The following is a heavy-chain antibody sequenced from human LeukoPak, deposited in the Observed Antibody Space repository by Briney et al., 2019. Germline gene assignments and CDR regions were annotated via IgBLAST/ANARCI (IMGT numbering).Heavy chain of an antibody. D-gene: IGHD5-18*01. V-gene: IGHV4-59*01. CDR2: IYYSGST. CDR3: ARVGKDTAMVMIDY. Sequence: SETLSLTCTVSGGSISGYYWSWIRQPPGKGLEWIGYIYYSGSTNYNPSLKSRVTISVDTSKNQFSLKLSSVTAADTAVYYCARVGKDTAMVMIDYWGQGTLVTVSS. J-gene: IGHJ4*02. CDR1: GGSISGYY.